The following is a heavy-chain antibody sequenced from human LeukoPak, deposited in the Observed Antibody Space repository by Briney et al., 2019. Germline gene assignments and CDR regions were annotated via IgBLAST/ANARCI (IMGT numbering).Heavy chain of an antibody. CDR3: AKDGDRSFWYPLDY. D-gene: IGHD6-13*01. CDR1: GFTFRNYA. CDR2: ISGSGGNT. V-gene: IGHV3-23*01. J-gene: IGHJ4*02. Sequence: GGSLRLSCAASGFTFRNYAMNWVRQAPGKGLEWVSGISGSGGNTFYADSVKGRFTISRDNSKKTVSLQMNSLRAEDTAVYYCAKDGDRSFWYPLDYWGKGSLVPVSS.